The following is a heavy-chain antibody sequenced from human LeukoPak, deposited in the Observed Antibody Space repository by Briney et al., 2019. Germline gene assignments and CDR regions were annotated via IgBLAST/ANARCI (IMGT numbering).Heavy chain of an antibody. CDR2: ISYDGSNK. V-gene: IGHV3-30-3*01. CDR3: AKDGDIAAAGTEDY. D-gene: IGHD6-13*01. Sequence: GGSLRLSCAASGFTFSSYAMHWVRQAPGKGLEWVAVISYDGSNKYYADSVKGRFTISRDNSKNTLYLQMNSLRAGDTAVYYCAKDGDIAAAGTEDYWGQGTLVTVSS. J-gene: IGHJ4*02. CDR1: GFTFSSYA.